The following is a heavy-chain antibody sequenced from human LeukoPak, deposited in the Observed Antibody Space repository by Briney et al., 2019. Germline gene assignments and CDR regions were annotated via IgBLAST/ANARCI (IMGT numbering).Heavy chain of an antibody. D-gene: IGHD5-24*01. J-gene: IGHJ4*02. Sequence: PGGSLRLSCAASGFTFSSYWMSWVRQAPGKGLEWVSYISSSSSTIYYADSVKGRFTISRDNAKNSLYLQMNSLRAEDTAVYYCARRNRRDGYTLDYWGQGTLVTVSS. CDR1: GFTFSSYW. CDR2: ISSSSSTI. V-gene: IGHV3-48*01. CDR3: ARRNRRDGYTLDY.